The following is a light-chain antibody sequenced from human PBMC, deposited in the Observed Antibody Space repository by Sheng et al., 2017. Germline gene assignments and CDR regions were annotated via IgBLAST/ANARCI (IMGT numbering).Light chain of an antibody. J-gene: IGKJ1*01. Sequence: EIVLTQSPGTLSLSPGQRATLSCRASQSVSTYLAWYQVKPGQAPRLLIYDASNRATGVPARFSGSGSGTDFSLTISSLEPEDFAVYYCQQYNNWPRTFGQGTKVEIK. CDR3: QQYNNWPRT. V-gene: IGKV3-11*01. CDR2: DAS. CDR1: QSVSTY.